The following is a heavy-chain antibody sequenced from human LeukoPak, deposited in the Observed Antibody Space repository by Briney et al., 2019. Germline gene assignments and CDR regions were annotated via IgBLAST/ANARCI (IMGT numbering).Heavy chain of an antibody. D-gene: IGHD5-12*01. CDR3: AKDRLDSGYESPGLDY. CDR1: GFPFRRFG. Sequence: GGSPGLSRAASGFPFRRFGMHWVRQAPGKGLEWVAFIRYDGSNKYYADSVKGRFTISRDNSKDTLYLQMNSLRAEDTAVYYCAKDRLDSGYESPGLDYWGQGTLVTVSS. CDR2: IRYDGSNK. J-gene: IGHJ4*02. V-gene: IGHV3-30*02.